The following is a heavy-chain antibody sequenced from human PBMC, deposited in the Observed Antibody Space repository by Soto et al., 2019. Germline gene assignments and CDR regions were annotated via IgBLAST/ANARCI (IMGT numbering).Heavy chain of an antibody. CDR1: GGSISSGGYY. CDR3: ARGVLH. D-gene: IGHD3-10*01. CDR2: IYYSGST. J-gene: IGHJ4*02. Sequence: QVQLQESGPGLVKPSQTLSLTCTVSGGSISSGGYYWSWIRQHPGKGLEWIGSIYYSGSTYYNPSRKGRVTMSVDTSKNPFSRKLSSVIAADPPVYYCARGVLHWGQGTLVTVSS. V-gene: IGHV4-31*03.